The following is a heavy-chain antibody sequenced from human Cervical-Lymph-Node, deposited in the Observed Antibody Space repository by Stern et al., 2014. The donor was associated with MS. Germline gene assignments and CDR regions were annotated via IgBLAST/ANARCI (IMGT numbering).Heavy chain of an antibody. J-gene: IGHJ4*02. V-gene: IGHV4-34*01. CDR3: ARGARGYCSGGSCRRFDY. CDR1: GGSFSGYY. CDR2: INHSGST. D-gene: IGHD2-15*01. Sequence: QVQLQQWGAGLLKPSETLSLTCAVYGGSFSGYYWSWIRQPPGKGLEWIGEINHSGSTNYNPSLNSRVTISVDTSKNQFSLKLSSVAAADTAVYYCARGARGYCSGGSCRRFDYWGQGTLVTVSS.